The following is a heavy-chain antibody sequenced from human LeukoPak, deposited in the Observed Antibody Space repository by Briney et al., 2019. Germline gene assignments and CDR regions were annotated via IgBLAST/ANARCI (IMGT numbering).Heavy chain of an antibody. J-gene: IGHJ4*02. CDR1: GFTFSSYS. CDR2: ISSSSSYI. V-gene: IGHV3-21*01. D-gene: IGHD6-19*01. Sequence: PGGSLRFSCAASGFTFSSYSMNWVRQAPGKGLEWVSSISSSSSYIYYADSVKGRFTISRDNAKNSLYLQMNSLRAEDTAVYYCARDISGWYYFDYWGQGTLVTVSS. CDR3: ARDISGWYYFDY.